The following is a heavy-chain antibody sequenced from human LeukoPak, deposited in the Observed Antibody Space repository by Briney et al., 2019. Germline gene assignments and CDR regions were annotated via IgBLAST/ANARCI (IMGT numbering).Heavy chain of an antibody. Sequence: GGSLRLSCAASGFTFSSYGMHWVRQAPGRGLEWVAVISYDGSNKYYADSVKGRFTLSRDNSKNTLYLQMNSLRAEDTAVYYCAKAFLLWFGELIHGMDVWGQGTTVTVSS. J-gene: IGHJ6*02. D-gene: IGHD3-10*01. CDR3: AKAFLLWFGELIHGMDV. CDR2: ISYDGSNK. CDR1: GFTFSSYG. V-gene: IGHV3-30*18.